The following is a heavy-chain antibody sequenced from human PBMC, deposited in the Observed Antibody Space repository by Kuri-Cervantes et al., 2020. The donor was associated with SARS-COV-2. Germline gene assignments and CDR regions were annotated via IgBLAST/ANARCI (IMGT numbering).Heavy chain of an antibody. D-gene: IGHD2-2*01. J-gene: IGHJ3*02. CDR3: AREGPLIVVVPADKGGEFDAFDI. V-gene: IGHV3-21*01. CDR2: ISSGSSYI. CDR1: GFTFSSYS. Sequence: GGSLRLSCAASGFTFSSYSMNWVRQAPGKGLEWVSSISSGSSYIYYADSAKGRFTISRDNAKNSLYLQMNSLRAEDTAVYYCAREGPLIVVVPADKGGEFDAFDIWGQGTMVTVSS.